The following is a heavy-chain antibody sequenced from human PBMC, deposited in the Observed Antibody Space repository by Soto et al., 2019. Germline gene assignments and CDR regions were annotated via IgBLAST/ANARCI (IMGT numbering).Heavy chain of an antibody. J-gene: IGHJ4*02. V-gene: IGHV4-39*01. CDR3: ARQHYYDSSGYYTWN. Sequence: SETLSLTCTVSGGSISSGGYYWGWIRQPPGKGLEWIATVHYSGSTYYTPSLKNRVTISADTSNNQFSLRLNSVTAADTAVYYCARQHYYDSSGYYTWNWGQGTLVTVSS. D-gene: IGHD3-22*01. CDR2: VHYSGST. CDR1: GGSISSGGYY.